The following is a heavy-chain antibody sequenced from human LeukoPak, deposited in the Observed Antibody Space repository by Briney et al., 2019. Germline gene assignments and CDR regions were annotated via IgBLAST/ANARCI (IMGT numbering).Heavy chain of an antibody. CDR2: ISHSGST. Sequence: SETLSLTCAVYGGSFSGYYWSWIRQPPGKGLEWIGEISHSGSTNYNPSLKSRVTISVDTSKTQFSLKMSSVTAADTAVYFCARQSSTGLAYWGQGTLVTVSS. CDR1: GGSFSGYY. CDR3: ARQSSTGLAY. J-gene: IGHJ4*02. V-gene: IGHV4-34*01. D-gene: IGHD1-1*01.